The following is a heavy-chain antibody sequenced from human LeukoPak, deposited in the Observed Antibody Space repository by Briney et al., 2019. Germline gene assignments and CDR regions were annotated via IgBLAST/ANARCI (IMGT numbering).Heavy chain of an antibody. CDR2: IYYSGST. CDR1: GGSFSGYY. Sequence: SETLSLTCAVYGGSFSGYYWSWIRQPPGKGLEWIGYIYYSGSTNYNPSLKSRVTISVDTSKNQFSLKLSSVTAADTAVYYCARGPSSYYYDSSGYPSYYYYYYMDVWGKGTTVTISS. V-gene: IGHV4-59*01. D-gene: IGHD3-22*01. CDR3: ARGPSSYYYDSSGYPSYYYYYYMDV. J-gene: IGHJ6*03.